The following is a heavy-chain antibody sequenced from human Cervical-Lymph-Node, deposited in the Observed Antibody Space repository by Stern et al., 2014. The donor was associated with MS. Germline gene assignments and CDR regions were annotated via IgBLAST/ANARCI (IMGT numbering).Heavy chain of an antibody. CDR2: IYHTGST. Sequence: QVQLQESGPGLVKPSQTLSLTCTVSGGSISSGGYSWSWIRQPPGKGLGGVGYIYHTGSTYYNPSLKSRLDISVDTSKNQFSLKVRSVTAADTAVYYCARIGDDDGDFRLCYWGQGTLVTVSS. CDR3: ARIGDDDGDFRLCY. J-gene: IGHJ4*02. D-gene: IGHD4-17*01. CDR1: GGSISSGGYS. V-gene: IGHV4-31*03.